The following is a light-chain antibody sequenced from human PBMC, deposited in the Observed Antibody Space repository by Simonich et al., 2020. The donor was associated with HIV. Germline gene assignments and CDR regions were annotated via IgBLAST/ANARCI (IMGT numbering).Light chain of an antibody. Sequence: IVMTQSPATLSVSPGERVTLSCRASQSVSSNLAWYQQKPGQSPRLLIYGASTRATGIPAKFSGSWSGTEFTLTISSMQSEDSAIYYCQQYSNWPLTFGGGTKVEIK. V-gene: IGKV3-15*01. J-gene: IGKJ4*01. CDR1: QSVSSN. CDR2: GAS. CDR3: QQYSNWPLT.